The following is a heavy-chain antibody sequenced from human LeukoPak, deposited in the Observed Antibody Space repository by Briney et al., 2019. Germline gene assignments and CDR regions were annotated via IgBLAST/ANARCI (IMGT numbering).Heavy chain of an antibody. Sequence: EASVKVSCKASGYTFTGYYMHWVRQAPGQGLEWMGGIIPIFGTANYAQKFQGRVTITADESTSTAYMELSSLRSEDTAVYYCARDREWSGGSSGGYYYYMDVWGKGTTVTISS. CDR2: IIPIFGTA. V-gene: IGHV1-69*13. CDR1: GYTFTGYY. D-gene: IGHD2-15*01. J-gene: IGHJ6*03. CDR3: ARDREWSGGSSGGYYYYMDV.